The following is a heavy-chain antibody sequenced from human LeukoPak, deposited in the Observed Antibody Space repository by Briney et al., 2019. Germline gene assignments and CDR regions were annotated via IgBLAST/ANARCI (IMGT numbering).Heavy chain of an antibody. Sequence: PGGSLRLSCAASGFTFSSYAMSWVRQAPGKGLEWVSGLTRSGGSTYYADSVKGRFTISRDNSKNTLYLQMNSLRAEDTAVYYCANLLYDYIWGSHRYTEGEDYWGQGTLVTVSS. CDR1: GFTFSSYA. D-gene: IGHD3-16*02. CDR3: ANLLYDYIWGSHRYTEGEDY. V-gene: IGHV3-23*01. J-gene: IGHJ4*02. CDR2: LTRSGGST.